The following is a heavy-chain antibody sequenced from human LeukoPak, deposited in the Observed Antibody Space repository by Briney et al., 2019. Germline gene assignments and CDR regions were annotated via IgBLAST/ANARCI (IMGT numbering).Heavy chain of an antibody. CDR1: GFTFSSYG. CDR3: AKDRGYSYGYFDY. CDR2: ISYDGSNK. Sequence: PGGSLRLSRAASGFTFSSYGMHWVRQAPGKGLEWVAVISYDGSNKYYADSVKGRFTISRDNSKDTLYLQMNSLRAEDTAVYYCAKDRGYSYGYFDYWGQGTLVTVSS. J-gene: IGHJ4*02. D-gene: IGHD5-18*01. V-gene: IGHV3-30*18.